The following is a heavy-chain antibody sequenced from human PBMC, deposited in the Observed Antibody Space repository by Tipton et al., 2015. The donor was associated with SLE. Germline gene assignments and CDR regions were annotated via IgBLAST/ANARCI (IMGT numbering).Heavy chain of an antibody. V-gene: IGHV3-7*01. CDR1: GFTFRNYW. CDR2: IEQDGSER. D-gene: IGHD1-26*01. CDR3: ARDGGSLEDYMDV. J-gene: IGHJ6*03. Sequence: SLRLSCAASGFTFRNYWMSWVRQAPGKGLEWVANIEQDGSERYYVDSVKGRFTISRDNAKNSLYLQMNSLSAEDTAVYYCARDGGSLEDYMDVWGKGTTVTVSS.